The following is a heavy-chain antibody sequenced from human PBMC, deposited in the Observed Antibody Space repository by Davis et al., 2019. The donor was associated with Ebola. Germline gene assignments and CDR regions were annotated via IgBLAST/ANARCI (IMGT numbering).Heavy chain of an antibody. CDR3: ARSEVDYYDSSGYFN. CDR2: IYPGDSDT. V-gene: IGHV5-51*01. Sequence: GGSLRLSCKGSGYSFTSYWIGWVRQMPGKGLEWMGIIYPGDSDTRYSPSFQGQVTISADKSISTAYLQWSSLKASDTAMYYCARSEVDYYDSSGYFNWGQGTLVTVSS. CDR1: GYSFTSYW. J-gene: IGHJ4*02. D-gene: IGHD3-22*01.